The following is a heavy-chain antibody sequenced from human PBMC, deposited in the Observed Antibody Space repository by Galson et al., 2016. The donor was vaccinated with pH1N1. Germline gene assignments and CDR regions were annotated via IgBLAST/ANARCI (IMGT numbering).Heavy chain of an antibody. CDR3: ARAIGSRSAY. Sequence: SLRLSYAASGFTFSNYWMHWVRQVPGKGLEWVANIKEDGSETYYVGSVRGRFTISRDNAKNSLYLQMNSLRDEDTALYYCARAIGSRSAYWGQGTLVTVSS. D-gene: IGHD3-16*02. CDR1: GFTFSNYW. J-gene: IGHJ4*02. V-gene: IGHV3-7*01. CDR2: IKEDGSET.